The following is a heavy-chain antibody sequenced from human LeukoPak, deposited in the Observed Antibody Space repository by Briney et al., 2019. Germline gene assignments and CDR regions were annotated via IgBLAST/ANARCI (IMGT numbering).Heavy chain of an antibody. D-gene: IGHD6-13*01. J-gene: IGHJ5*02. V-gene: IGHV4-31*03. Sequence: SETLSLTCTVSGASISSGGYYWSWLRQHPGKGLEWIGYIYYSGSTYYYPSLKSRVTISVDTSKNQFSLKLSSVTAADTAVYYCARVLLLFGQQLVNWFDPWGQGTRVTVSS. CDR1: GASISSGGYY. CDR2: IYYSGST. CDR3: ARVLLLFGQQLVNWFDP.